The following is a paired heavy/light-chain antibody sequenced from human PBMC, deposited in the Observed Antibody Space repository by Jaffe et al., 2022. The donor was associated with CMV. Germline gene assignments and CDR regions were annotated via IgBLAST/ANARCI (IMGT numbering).Light chain of an antibody. Sequence: QSVLTQPPSVSAAPGQKVTISCSGSSSNIGNNYVSWYQQLPETAPKLLIYDNNKRPSGIPDRFSGSKSGTSATLGITGLQTGDEADYYCGTWDGSLSAWVFGGGTKLTVL. CDR3: GTWDGSLSAWV. CDR1: SSNIGNNY. CDR2: DNN. V-gene: IGLV1-51*01. J-gene: IGLJ3*02.
Heavy chain of an antibody. Sequence: EVQLVESGGGLVKPGGSLRLSCAASEFTFSNAWMCWVRQAPGKGLEWVGRIKSKTDGGTKDYAAPVKGRFTISRDDSKNTLYLQMNSLKTEDTAVYYCSTYSSSSLLAVGFDYYYYMDVWGKGTTVTVSS. CDR1: EFTFSNAW. CDR3: STYSSSSLLAVGFDYYYYMDV. CDR2: IKSKTDGGTK. J-gene: IGHJ6*03. V-gene: IGHV3-15*01. D-gene: IGHD6-6*01.